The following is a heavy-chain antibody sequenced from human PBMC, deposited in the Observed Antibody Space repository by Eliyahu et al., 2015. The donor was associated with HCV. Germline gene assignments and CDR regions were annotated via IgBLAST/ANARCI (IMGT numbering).Heavy chain of an antibody. J-gene: IGHJ4*02. Sequence: QVQLVQSGAEVKKPGASVKVSYKASGYTFXNFYISWVRQAPGQGLEWVGWISAYNGGTMYAEKFQGRVTMTTDTSTSTAYMDLTSLRSDDTAVYYCARDGVGGGWPPYHYDYWGQGTLVTVSS. V-gene: IGHV1-18*04. CDR3: ARDGVGGGWPPYHYDY. CDR1: GYTFXNFY. D-gene: IGHD6-19*01. CDR2: ISAYNGGT.